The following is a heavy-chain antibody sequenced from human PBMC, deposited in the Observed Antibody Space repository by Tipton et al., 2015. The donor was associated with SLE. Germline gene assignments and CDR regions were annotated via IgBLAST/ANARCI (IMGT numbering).Heavy chain of an antibody. CDR2: IYYDGMT. Sequence: TLSLTCTVSGGSISETIYYWGWIRQPPGKGLEWIGSIYYDGMTYPNPSLKSRVTMSVDTPKNQFSLNLRSVTAADMAVYYCARLREGYYYYYDMDVWDQGP. CDR1: GGSISETIYY. D-gene: IGHD1-26*01. V-gene: IGHV4-39*07. CDR3: ARLREGYYYYYDMDV. J-gene: IGHJ6*02.